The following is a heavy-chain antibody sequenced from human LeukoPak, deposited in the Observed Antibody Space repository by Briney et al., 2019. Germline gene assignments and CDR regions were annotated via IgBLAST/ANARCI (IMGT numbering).Heavy chain of an antibody. J-gene: IGHJ4*02. D-gene: IGHD6-6*01. CDR2: ISGSGGST. V-gene: IGHV3-23*01. CDR3: AKDPMSIAAPADFDY. Sequence: GGSLRLSCAASGFTFSNYAMSWVRQAPGKGLEWVSAISGSGGSTYYADSVKGRFTVSRDNSKNTLYLQMNSLRAEDTAVYYCAKDPMSIAAPADFDYWGQGTLVTVSS. CDR1: GFTFSNYA.